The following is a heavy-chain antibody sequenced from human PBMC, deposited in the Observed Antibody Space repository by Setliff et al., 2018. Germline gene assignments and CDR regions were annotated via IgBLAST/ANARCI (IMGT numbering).Heavy chain of an antibody. CDR1: GGSFSGYY. V-gene: IGHV4-34*01. J-gene: IGHJ6*03. CDR2: INHRGTT. CDR3: ARTYYYASGRSGYYYYYYYMDV. Sequence: SETLSLTCAVYGGSFSGYYWNWIRQAPGKGLEWIGEINHRGTTSYTPSLKGRVTISVDTSKNQFSLKLNSVTAADTAIYYCARTYYYASGRSGYYYYYYYMDVWGKGTTVTVSS. D-gene: IGHD3-10*01.